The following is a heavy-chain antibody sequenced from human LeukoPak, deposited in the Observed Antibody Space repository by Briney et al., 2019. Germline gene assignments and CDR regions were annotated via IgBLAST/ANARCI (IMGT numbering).Heavy chain of an antibody. CDR1: GGSISSGGYY. CDR3: ARKQGHYYGSGIWFDP. J-gene: IGHJ5*02. V-gene: IGHV4-31*03. CDR2: IYYSGST. Sequence: PSETLSLTCTVSGGSISSGGYYWSWLRQHPGTGLEWLGYIYYSGSTYYNPSLKSRVTISVDTSKNQFSLKLSSVTAADTAVYYCARKQGHYYGSGIWFDPWGQGTLVTVSS. D-gene: IGHD3-10*01.